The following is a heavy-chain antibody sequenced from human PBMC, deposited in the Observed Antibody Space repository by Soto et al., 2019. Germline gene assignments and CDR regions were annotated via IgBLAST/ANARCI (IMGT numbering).Heavy chain of an antibody. Sequence: PSDTLSLTCTGSGVSISSSSYYWGWIRQPPGKGLEWIWSIYHSGSTYYNPSLKSRVTISVDTSKNQFSLKLSSVTAADTAVYYCAREDYYDSSGYYDFDYWGQGTLVTSPQ. J-gene: IGHJ4*02. CDR3: AREDYYDSSGYYDFDY. CDR1: GVSISSSSYY. V-gene: IGHV4-39*07. CDR2: IYHSGST. D-gene: IGHD3-22*01.